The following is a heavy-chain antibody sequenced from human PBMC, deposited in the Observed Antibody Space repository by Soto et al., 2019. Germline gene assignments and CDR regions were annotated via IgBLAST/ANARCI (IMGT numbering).Heavy chain of an antibody. V-gene: IGHV3-30*18. D-gene: IGHD2-2*01. CDR2: ISYDGSNK. J-gene: IGHJ4*02. Sequence: QVQLVESGGGVVQPGRSLRLSCAASGFTFSSYGMHWVRQAPGKGLEWVAVISYDGSNKYYADSVKGRFTISRDNSKNTLYLQMTSLRAEDTAVYYCAKARACSGPIVVVPAAVIRWGQGTLVTVSS. CDR3: AKARACSGPIVVVPAAVIR. CDR1: GFTFSSYG.